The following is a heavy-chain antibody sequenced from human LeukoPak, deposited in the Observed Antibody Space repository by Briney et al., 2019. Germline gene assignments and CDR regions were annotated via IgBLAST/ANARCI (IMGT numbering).Heavy chain of an antibody. V-gene: IGHV3-48*03. D-gene: IGHD3-10*01. J-gene: IGHJ3*02. CDR2: IQSTGTTI. Sequence: GGSLRLSCAASGFTFSSFEMNWVRQAPGKGLEWVSYIQSTGTTIHYADSVKGRFTISRDNAENSLYLQVNNLRVEDTAVYYCVRSDRETYAFDIWGQGAMVTVSS. CDR3: VRSDRETYAFDI. CDR1: GFTFSSFE.